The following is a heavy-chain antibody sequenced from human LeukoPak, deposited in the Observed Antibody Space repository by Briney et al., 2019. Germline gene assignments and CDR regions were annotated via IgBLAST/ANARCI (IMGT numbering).Heavy chain of an antibody. CDR3: ASGLELDY. CDR2: IKQDGSEK. J-gene: IGHJ4*02. V-gene: IGHV3-7*03. CDR1: RFIFNNYA. Sequence: PGGSLRLSCAASRFIFNNYAMHWVRQAPGKGLEWVANIKQDGSEKNYVDSVKGRFTISRDDAKNSLYLQMNSLRAEDTAVYYCASGLELDYWGQGTLVTVSS.